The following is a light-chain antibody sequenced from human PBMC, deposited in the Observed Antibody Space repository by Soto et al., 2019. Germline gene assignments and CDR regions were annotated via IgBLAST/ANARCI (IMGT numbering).Light chain of an antibody. V-gene: IGKV4-1*01. J-gene: IGKJ3*01. Sequence: DIVMTQSPDSLAVSLGERATINCKSSQSVFYSSNNKNYLAWYQQKPGQPPKLLIYWASTRESGVPDRFSGSGSGTDFTLTISSLQAEDVAVYFCQQYFTTPSFGPGTKVAI. CDR1: QSVFYSSNNKNY. CDR3: QQYFTTPS. CDR2: WAS.